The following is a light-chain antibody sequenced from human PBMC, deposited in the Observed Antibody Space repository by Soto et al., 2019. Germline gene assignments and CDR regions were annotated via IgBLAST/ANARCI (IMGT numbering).Light chain of an antibody. CDR3: QQYKDSMWT. CDR2: GAS. Sequence: EIVLTQSPGTLSLSPGERATLSCRASQSVAGTYLAWYQQKPGLAPRLLIYGASSRATGIPDRFSGSGSATEFTLTISGLQPDDFATYYCQQYKDSMWTFGQGTKVDIK. J-gene: IGKJ1*01. V-gene: IGKV3-20*01. CDR1: QSVAGTY.